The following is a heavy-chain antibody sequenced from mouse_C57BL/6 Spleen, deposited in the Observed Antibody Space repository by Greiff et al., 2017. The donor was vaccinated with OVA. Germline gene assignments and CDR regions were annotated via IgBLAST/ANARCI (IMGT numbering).Heavy chain of an antibody. CDR3: ARPSSGYPFAY. V-gene: IGHV1-69*01. J-gene: IGHJ3*01. D-gene: IGHD3-2*02. Sequence: QVQLQQPGAELVMPGASVKLSCKASGYTFTSYWMHWVQQRPGQGLEWIGEIDPSDSYTNYNQKFKGKSTLTVDKSSSTAYMQLSSLTSEDSAVYYCARPSSGYPFAYWGQGTLVTVSA. CDR2: IDPSDSYT. CDR1: GYTFTSYW.